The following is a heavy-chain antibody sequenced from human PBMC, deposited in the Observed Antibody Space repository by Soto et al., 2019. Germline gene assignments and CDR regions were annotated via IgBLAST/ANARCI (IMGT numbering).Heavy chain of an antibody. D-gene: IGHD6-19*01. Sequence: QVQLQQWGAGLLKASEPLSLTCAVVGDSLRGQSWNWIRQSPGKGLEWIGELDQSGGTNYNPSLKSRAIISDDTSKNQFSLTLSSVTAADTAVYYCEREDSYGWSGERLDVWGQGNTVTVSS. J-gene: IGHJ6*02. CDR1: GDSLRGQS. CDR2: LDQSGGT. CDR3: EREDSYGWSGERLDV. V-gene: IGHV4-34*01.